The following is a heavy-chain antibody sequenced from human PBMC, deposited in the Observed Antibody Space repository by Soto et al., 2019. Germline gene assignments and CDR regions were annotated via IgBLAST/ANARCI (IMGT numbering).Heavy chain of an antibody. V-gene: IGHV4-59*12. CDR2: IYYSGRT. J-gene: IGHJ3*02. CDR1: GGSISSYY. D-gene: IGHD6-19*01. Sequence: QVQLQESGPGLVKPSETLSLTCTASGGSISSYYWSWIRQSPGKGLEWIGDIYYSGRTNYNPSLKIRVTISVDTSKNQFSLKLSSVTAADTAVYYCARTRGQWLDYAFDIWGQGTTVTVSS. CDR3: ARTRGQWLDYAFDI.